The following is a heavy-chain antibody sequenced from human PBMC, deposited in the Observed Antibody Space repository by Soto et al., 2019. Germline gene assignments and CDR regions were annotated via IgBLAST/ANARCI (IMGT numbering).Heavy chain of an antibody. J-gene: IGHJ4*02. CDR1: GFPFRNYA. CDR2: ISGSGGTT. Sequence: GGSLRLSCAASGFPFRNYAMSWARQAPGKGLEWVSAISGSGGTTRYADSVKGRFTISRDNSKNTLYLQMNSLRVEDTAVYYCAKDRSSTSCYAFDYWGQGSLVTVSS. V-gene: IGHV3-23*01. CDR3: AKDRSSTSCYAFDY. D-gene: IGHD2-2*01.